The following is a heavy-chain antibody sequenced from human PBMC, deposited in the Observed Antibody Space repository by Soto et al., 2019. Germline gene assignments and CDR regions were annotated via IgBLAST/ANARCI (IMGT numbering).Heavy chain of an antibody. Sequence: GGSLRLSCAASGFTFDDYAMYWVRQAPGKGLEWVSGISCNSGRIGYADSVKGRFTISRDNAKNSLYLQMNSLRDEDTAVYYCARVIMDVWGQGTSVTVSS. CDR1: GFTFDDYA. CDR2: ISCNSGRI. CDR3: ARVIMDV. V-gene: IGHV3-9*01. J-gene: IGHJ6*02.